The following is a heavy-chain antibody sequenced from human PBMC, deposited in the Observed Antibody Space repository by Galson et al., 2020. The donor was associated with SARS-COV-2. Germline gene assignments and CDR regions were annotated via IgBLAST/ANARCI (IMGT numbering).Heavy chain of an antibody. CDR2: IRSKSDGETT. Sequence: GESLKISCAGYGFTFTNAWMSWVRKPPGKGLEWVGRIRSKSDGETTDFAAPVKGRFTISRDDSKNTLYLHMNNVKTEDTGTYFCTTGSYLWGQGTLVTVSS. CDR3: TTGSYL. J-gene: IGHJ5*02. CDR1: GFTFTNAW. V-gene: IGHV3-15*01.